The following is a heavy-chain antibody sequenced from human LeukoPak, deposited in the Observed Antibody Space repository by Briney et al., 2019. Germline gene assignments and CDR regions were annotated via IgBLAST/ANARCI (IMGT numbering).Heavy chain of an antibody. CDR2: ISYDGSNK. J-gene: IGHJ4*02. V-gene: IGHV3-30*03. CDR1: GFTFSSYG. CDR3: ARDAEYFDY. Sequence: GALRLSCAASGFTFSSYGMHWVRQAPGKGLEWVAVISYDGSNKYYADSVKGRFTISRDNSKNTLYLQMNSLRAEDTAVYYCARDAEYFDYWGQGTLVTVSS.